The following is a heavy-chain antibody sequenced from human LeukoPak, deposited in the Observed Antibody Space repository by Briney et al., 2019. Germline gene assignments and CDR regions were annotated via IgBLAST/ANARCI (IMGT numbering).Heavy chain of an antibody. CDR1: AYTFTSFR. V-gene: IGHV1-18*04. D-gene: IGHD3-10*01. Sequence: ASVKVSCKASAYTFTSFRISWVRQAPGQGLEWMGWISAYNGNTNYTQKLQGRVTMTTDTSTSSVYMELRSLRSDDTAVYYCARDHNALNLYGSGNYNLDYWGQGTLVTVSS. CDR2: ISAYNGNT. J-gene: IGHJ4*02. CDR3: ARDHNALNLYGSGNYNLDY.